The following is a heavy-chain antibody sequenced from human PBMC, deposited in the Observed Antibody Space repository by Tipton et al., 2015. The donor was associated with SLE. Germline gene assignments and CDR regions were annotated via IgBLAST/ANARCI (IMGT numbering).Heavy chain of an antibody. CDR3: ARYIEGWFDP. CDR2: INPSGGRT. Sequence: QLVQSGAEVKKPGASVKVSCKASGYRFTAYYMHWVRQAPGQGLEWMGTINPSGGRTTYAQKLQGRVTITSDTSTSMVYMDLSSLRSEDTAVYYCARYIEGWFDPWGQGTLVNVSS. CDR1: GYRFTAYY. V-gene: IGHV1-46*04. D-gene: IGHD1-26*01. J-gene: IGHJ5*02.